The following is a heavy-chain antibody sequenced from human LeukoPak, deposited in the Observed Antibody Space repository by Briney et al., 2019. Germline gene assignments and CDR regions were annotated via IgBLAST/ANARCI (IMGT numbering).Heavy chain of an antibody. CDR1: GITLSNYG. V-gene: IGHV3-23*01. CDR3: AKRGVVIRVILVGFHKEAYYFDS. J-gene: IGHJ4*02. CDR2: IIDSGGRT. D-gene: IGHD3-22*01. Sequence: PGGSLRLSCAVSGITLSNYGMSWVRLAPGKGLEWVAGIIDSGGRTNYADSVKGRFTISRDNSKNTLYLQMNILRAEDTAVYFCAKRGVVIRVILVGFHKEAYYFDSWGQGALVTVSS.